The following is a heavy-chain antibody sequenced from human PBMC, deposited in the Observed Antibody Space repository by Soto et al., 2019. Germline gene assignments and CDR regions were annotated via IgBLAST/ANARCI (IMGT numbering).Heavy chain of an antibody. D-gene: IGHD3-16*01. CDR3: AKEIITFGELNYYYMAV. CDR1: GFTFDQYT. Sequence: EVQLVESGGGLVQPGRSLRLACAASGFTFDQYTMHWVRQAPGKGLEWVSSITWHSGTIGYADSVKGRFTISRDNAKNSLYLQMNSLRGEDPALYYCAKEIITFGELNYYYMAVWGNGTKVTVSS. V-gene: IGHV3-9*01. J-gene: IGHJ6*03. CDR2: ITWHSGTI.